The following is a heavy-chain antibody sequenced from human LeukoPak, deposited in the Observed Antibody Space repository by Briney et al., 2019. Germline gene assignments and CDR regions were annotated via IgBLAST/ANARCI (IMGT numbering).Heavy chain of an antibody. Sequence: AGRSLRLSCAASGFTFSSYAMSWVRQAPGKGLEWVSAISGSGGSTYYADSVKGRFTISRDNSKNTLYLQMNSLRAEDTAVYYCARCRVTTKHFDYWGQGTLVTVSS. CDR3: ARCRVTTKHFDY. J-gene: IGHJ4*02. CDR1: GFTFSSYA. D-gene: IGHD4-17*01. V-gene: IGHV3-23*01. CDR2: ISGSGGST.